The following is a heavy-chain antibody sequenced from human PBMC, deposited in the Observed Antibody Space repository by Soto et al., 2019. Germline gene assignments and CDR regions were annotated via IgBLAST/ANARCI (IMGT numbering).Heavy chain of an antibody. CDR3: ARDNGARDDAFDV. D-gene: IGHD2-8*01. J-gene: IGHJ3*01. CDR1: GFTFSDYH. Sequence: VGSLRLSCAASGFTFSDYHMNWVSQAPGKGLEWVSYSSSSGSTKYYADSVRGRFTISRDNAKNSLYLQMNSLRAEDTAVYYCARDNGARDDAFDVWGQGTMVTVSS. V-gene: IGHV3-11*04. CDR2: SSSSGSTK.